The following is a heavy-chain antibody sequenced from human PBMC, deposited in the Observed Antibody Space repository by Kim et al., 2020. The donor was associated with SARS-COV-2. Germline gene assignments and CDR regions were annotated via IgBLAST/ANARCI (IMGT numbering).Heavy chain of an antibody. CDR2: IKGDGSSL. D-gene: IGHD1-26*01. CDR3: AMYSGNHGWLMDV. V-gene: IGHV3-74*01. Sequence: GGSLRLSCAASGFTFSDFWMQWVRQAPGKGLVWVSRIKGDGSSLTYADSVKGRFTISRDNAKDTLYLQMNSLRVEDTAVYYCAMYSGNHGWLMDVWGQGTTVSVSS. J-gene: IGHJ6*02. CDR1: GFTFSDFW.